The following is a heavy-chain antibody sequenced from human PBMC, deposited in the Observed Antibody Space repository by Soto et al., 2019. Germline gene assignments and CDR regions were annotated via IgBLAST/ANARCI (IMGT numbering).Heavy chain of an antibody. V-gene: IGHV1-69*01. Sequence: QVQLVQSGAEVKRPGSSVKVSCKISGGTFSNGAFSWVRQAPGQGLEWMGGIIPLFGTPSYAQKFQGRVTFTADESSSTVYMELSSLTSEDTAIYYFANERVGEMATGGYFDYWGQGTLVSVSS. J-gene: IGHJ4*02. CDR1: GGTFSNGA. CDR3: ANERVGEMATGGYFDY. D-gene: IGHD3-10*01. CDR2: IIPLFGTP.